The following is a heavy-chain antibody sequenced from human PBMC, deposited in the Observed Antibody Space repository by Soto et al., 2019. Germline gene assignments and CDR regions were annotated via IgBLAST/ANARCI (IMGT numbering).Heavy chain of an antibody. Sequence: EVQLLESGEGFVQPGGSLRLSCAASGFTFSTFAMNWVRQAPGKGLEWVSGITGGSGFTFYADSVKGRFTISRDDSENTLFLQMSSLRAEDTAKYYCAKSGPTNYFDFWGQGTLVTVSS. CDR2: ITGGSGFT. J-gene: IGHJ4*02. V-gene: IGHV3-23*01. CDR1: GFTFSTFA. CDR3: AKSGPTNYFDF. D-gene: IGHD1-26*01.